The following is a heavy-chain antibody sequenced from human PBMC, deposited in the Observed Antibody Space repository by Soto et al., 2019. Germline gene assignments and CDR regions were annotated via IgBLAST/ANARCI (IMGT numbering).Heavy chain of an antibody. Sequence: PSETLSLTCAVSGGSISSDNWWSWVRQSPGKGLEWIGEIFHSGSTNYNPSLKSRVILSVDKSKNQFSLNLSSVTAADTAVYYCTSLLAGYFAFDIWGQGTMVTVSS. D-gene: IGHD3-9*01. CDR2: IFHSGST. CDR1: GGSISSDNW. CDR3: TSLLAGYFAFDI. V-gene: IGHV4-4*02. J-gene: IGHJ3*02.